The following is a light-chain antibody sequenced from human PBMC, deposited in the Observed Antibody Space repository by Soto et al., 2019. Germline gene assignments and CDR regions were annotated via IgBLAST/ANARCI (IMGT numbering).Light chain of an antibody. J-gene: IGLJ1*01. CDR3: AAWDDSQSGYV. CDR1: SSNIGSNS. Sequence: QSALTQPPSASWPPRQRVTISCSGSSSNIGSNSVYWYQQLPGTAPKLLIYRNDQRPSGVPDRFSGSKSATSPSLAISGLRPVYEGDYYCAAWDDSQSGYVFGTGTNVTVL. CDR2: RND. V-gene: IGLV1-47*01.